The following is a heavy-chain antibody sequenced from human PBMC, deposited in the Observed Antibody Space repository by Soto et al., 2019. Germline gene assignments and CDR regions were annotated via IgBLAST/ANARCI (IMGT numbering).Heavy chain of an antibody. CDR3: ARIIKYRDDFWSGYYGGSIDY. CDR1: GFSLSNARMG. J-gene: IGHJ4*02. V-gene: IGHV2-26*01. Sequence: QVTLKESGPVLVKPTETLTLTCTVSGFSLSNARMGVSWIRQPPGKALEWLAHIFSNDEKSYSTSLKSRLTISKDTSKSQVVLTMTNMDPVDTATYYCARIIKYRDDFWSGYYGGSIDYWGQGTLVTVSS. CDR2: IFSNDEK. D-gene: IGHD3-3*01.